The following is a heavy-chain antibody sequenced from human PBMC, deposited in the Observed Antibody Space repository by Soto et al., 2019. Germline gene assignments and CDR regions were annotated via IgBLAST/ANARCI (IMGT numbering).Heavy chain of an antibody. CDR2: IVPNSGGT. Sequence: QVQLVQSGAEVKKPGASVKVSCKASGYNFNGYYLHWVRQAPGQGLEWMGWIVPNSGGTNYAQKFQGRVTLTRDTSISTTYMELSSLTSDDTAVYYCARGFLDCSDGACYVDSWGQGTLVTVSS. CDR1: GYNFNGYY. V-gene: IGHV1-2*02. D-gene: IGHD2-15*01. J-gene: IGHJ4*02. CDR3: ARGFLDCSDGACYVDS.